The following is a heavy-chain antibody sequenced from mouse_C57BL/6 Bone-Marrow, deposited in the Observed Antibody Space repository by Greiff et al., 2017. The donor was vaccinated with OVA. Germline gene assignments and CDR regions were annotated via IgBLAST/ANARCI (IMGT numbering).Heavy chain of an antibody. CDR2: IRSKSSNYAT. CDR3: VRPFITTVVEGAMDY. CDR1: GFTFNTYA. J-gene: IGHJ4*01. V-gene: IGHV10-3*01. D-gene: IGHD1-1*01. Sequence: EVKVVESGGGLVQPKGSLKLSCAASGFTFNTYAMHWVRQAPGKGLEWVARIRSKSSNYATYYADSVKDRFTISRDDSQSMLYLQMNNLKTEDTAMYYGVRPFITTVVEGAMDYWGQGTSVTVSS.